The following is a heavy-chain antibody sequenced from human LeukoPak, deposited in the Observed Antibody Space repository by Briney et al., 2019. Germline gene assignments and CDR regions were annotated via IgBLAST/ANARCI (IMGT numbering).Heavy chain of an antibody. D-gene: IGHD2-2*03. CDR3: AKVIGYCSSTSCSLFDDAFDV. CDR1: GFSFDDYA. Sequence: PGGSPRLSCAASGFSFDDYAMHWVRQAPGKGLEWVSLISGDAGSTYYADSVRGRFSISRDNSKNSLFLQMNSLRTEDTAFYFCAKVIGYCSSTSCSLFDDAFDVWGQGTMVTVSS. V-gene: IGHV3-43*02. CDR2: ISGDAGST. J-gene: IGHJ3*01.